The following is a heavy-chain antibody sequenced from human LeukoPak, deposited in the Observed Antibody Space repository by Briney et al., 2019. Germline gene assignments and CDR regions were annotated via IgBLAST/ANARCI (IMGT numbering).Heavy chain of an antibody. CDR3: ARRGDILTDYAFDY. J-gene: IGHJ4*02. D-gene: IGHD3-9*01. CDR1: GGSINSNSHH. Sequence: PSETLSLTCSVSGGSINSNSHHWDWIRQAPGKGLEWIGNIYYSGTTSYNPSLKSRVTISVDTSKNQFSLSLSSVTAADTAVYYCARRGDILTDYAFDYWGQGTLVTVSS. V-gene: IGHV4-39*01. CDR2: IYYSGTT.